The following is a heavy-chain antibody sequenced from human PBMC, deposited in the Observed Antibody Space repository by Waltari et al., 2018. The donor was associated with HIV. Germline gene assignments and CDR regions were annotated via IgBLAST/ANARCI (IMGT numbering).Heavy chain of an antibody. CDR2: IYYSGST. J-gene: IGHJ4*02. CDR3: ARFHYYGSGSYYYYFDY. CDR1: GGSISSSSYY. V-gene: IGHV4-39*01. D-gene: IGHD3-10*01. Sequence: QLQLQESGPGLVKPSETLSLTCTVSGGSISSSSYYWGWLRQPPGKGLEWIGNIYYSGSTYYNPSLKSRVTISVDTSKNQFSLKLSSVTAADTAVYYCARFHYYGSGSYYYYFDYWGQGTLVTVSS.